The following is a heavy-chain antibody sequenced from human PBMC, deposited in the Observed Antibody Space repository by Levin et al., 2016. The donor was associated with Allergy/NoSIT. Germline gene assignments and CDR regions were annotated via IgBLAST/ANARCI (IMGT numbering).Heavy chain of an antibody. CDR1: GFAFSYFG. Sequence: GGSLRLSCAASGFAFSYFGMNWVRQAPGKGLEWVSSISSSSTYIYYADSVKGRFTISRDDAKNSLFLQMNSLTAEDTAMYYCATGWGATGFDFWGQGTLVTVSS. V-gene: IGHV3-21*01. J-gene: IGHJ4*02. D-gene: IGHD1-26*01. CDR2: ISSSSTYI. CDR3: ATGWGATGFDF.